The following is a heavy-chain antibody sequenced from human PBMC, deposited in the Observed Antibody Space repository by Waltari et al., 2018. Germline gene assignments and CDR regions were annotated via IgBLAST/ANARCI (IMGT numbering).Heavy chain of an antibody. CDR2: IIPIFGTA. D-gene: IGHD3-22*01. CDR3: AREGSSGYPVDY. Sequence: QVQLVQSGAEVKKPGSSVKVSCKASGGTFSSYAISWVRQAPGQGLEWMGRIIPIFGTANYAQKFHGRVTITADESTSTAYMELSSLRSEDTAVYYCAREGSSGYPVDYWGQGTLVTVSS. CDR1: GGTFSSYA. J-gene: IGHJ4*02. V-gene: IGHV1-69*15.